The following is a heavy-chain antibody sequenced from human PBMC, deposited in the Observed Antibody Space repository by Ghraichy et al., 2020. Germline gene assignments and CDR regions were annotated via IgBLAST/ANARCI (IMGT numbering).Heavy chain of an antibody. CDR1: GFTFSTYA. Sequence: GESLNISCAASGFTFSTYAMSWVRQAPGKGLEWVSSISGSGGATYYADSVKGRFSISRENSQNTANLQMNSLRAEDTAVYFCAKDLWSGHDPGDPFEYWGQGTLVTVSS. CDR3: AKDLWSGHDPGDPFEY. CDR2: ISGSGGAT. D-gene: IGHD2-21*01. J-gene: IGHJ4*02. V-gene: IGHV3-23*01.